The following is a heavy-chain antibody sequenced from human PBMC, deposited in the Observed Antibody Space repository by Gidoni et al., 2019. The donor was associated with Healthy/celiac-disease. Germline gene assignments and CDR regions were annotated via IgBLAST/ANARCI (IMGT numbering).Heavy chain of an antibody. Sequence: EVQLVESGGGLVQPGGSLRLSFPASGFTFSSYWMSWVRQAPGKGLEWVANIKQDGSEKYYVDSVKGRFTIYRDNAKNSLYLQMNSLRAEDTAVDYCARDLGRLLKYYFDYWGQGTLVTVSS. V-gene: IGHV3-7*03. D-gene: IGHD3-3*01. CDR3: ARDLGRLLKYYFDY. CDR1: GFTFSSYW. CDR2: IKQDGSEK. J-gene: IGHJ4*02.